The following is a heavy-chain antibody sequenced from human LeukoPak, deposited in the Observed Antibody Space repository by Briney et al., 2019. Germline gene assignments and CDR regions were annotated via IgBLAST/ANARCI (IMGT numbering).Heavy chain of an antibody. Sequence: PGGSLRLSCAASGFTFSSYAMSWVRQAPGKWLEWVSGISPSGGITYYTDSVKGRFTISRDNSKNTQSLQMNSLRAEDTAVYYCAKDDDWGRYKHWGQGTLVTVSS. CDR2: ISPSGGIT. J-gene: IGHJ1*01. D-gene: IGHD3-16*01. CDR3: AKDDDWGRYKH. CDR1: GFTFSSYA. V-gene: IGHV3-23*01.